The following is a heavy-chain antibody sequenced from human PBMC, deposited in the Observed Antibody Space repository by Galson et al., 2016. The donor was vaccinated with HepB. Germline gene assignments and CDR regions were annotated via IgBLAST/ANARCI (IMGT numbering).Heavy chain of an antibody. J-gene: IGHJ6*02. Sequence: SETLSLTCAVHGESLNYYWSWIRQAPGKGLEWIGEVNHDGNSRYSPSLKSRVTMSADTSKKQVSLNLSSVSAADTGVYYCARVYTSAWYTGLGWNEYNGLDVWGQGTTVTVS. D-gene: IGHD6-13*01. V-gene: IGHV4-34*01. CDR1: GESLNYY. CDR3: ARVYTSAWYTGLGWNEYNGLDV. CDR2: VNHDGNS.